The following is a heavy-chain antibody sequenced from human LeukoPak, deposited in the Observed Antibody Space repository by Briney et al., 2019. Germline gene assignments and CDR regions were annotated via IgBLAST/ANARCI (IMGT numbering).Heavy chain of an antibody. J-gene: IGHJ1*01. CDR1: GYSLTTYW. D-gene: IGHD3-10*01. CDR3: ATYAGSSSKYFQH. Sequence: PGESLKISCKGSGYSLTTYWIGWVRQMPGKGLEWMGIIYPGGSDTRYSPSFQGQVTISADTSISTAYLQWSSLKASDSAMYYCATYAGSSSKYFQHWGQGTLVTVSS. CDR2: IYPGGSDT. V-gene: IGHV5-51*01.